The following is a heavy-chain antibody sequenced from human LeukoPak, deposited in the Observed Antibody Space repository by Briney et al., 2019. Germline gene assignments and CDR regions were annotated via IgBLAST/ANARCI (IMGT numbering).Heavy chain of an antibody. Sequence: GGSLRLSCAASGFTVSSNYMAWVRQAPGKGLEWVSVIYSGGTIYYADSAKGRFTISRDNSKNTLYLQMNSLRAEDTAVYYCAREGSYDGSTMWYFDYWGQGTLVTVSS. J-gene: IGHJ4*02. CDR3: AREGSYDGSTMWYFDY. D-gene: IGHD3-22*01. CDR1: GFTVSSNY. CDR2: IYSGGTI. V-gene: IGHV3-53*01.